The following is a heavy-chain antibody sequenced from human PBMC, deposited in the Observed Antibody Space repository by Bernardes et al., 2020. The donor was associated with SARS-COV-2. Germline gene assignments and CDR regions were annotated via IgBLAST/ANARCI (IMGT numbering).Heavy chain of an antibody. J-gene: IGHJ4*02. CDR2: INPNSGGT. Sequence: ASVKVSCKASGYTFTGYYMHWVRQAPGQGLEWMGWINPNSGGTNYAQKFQGRVTMTRDTSISTAYMELSRLRSDDTAVYYCARTILTGYYLFDYWGQGTLVTVSS. CDR3: ARTILTGYYLFDY. V-gene: IGHV1-2*02. CDR1: GYTFTGYY. D-gene: IGHD3-9*01.